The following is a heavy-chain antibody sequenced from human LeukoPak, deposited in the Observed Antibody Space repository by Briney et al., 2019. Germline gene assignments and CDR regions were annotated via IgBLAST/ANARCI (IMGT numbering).Heavy chain of an antibody. Sequence: ASVKVSCKTSGYIFTNYGISWVRQAPGQGLEWMGWISPNNGNTNYAQKVQGRVTMTTDTSTTTVYMEMRSLRSDDTAVYYCTRGPAVAATRGDYWGQGTLVTVSS. J-gene: IGHJ4*02. CDR3: TRGPAVAATRGDY. V-gene: IGHV1-18*01. CDR1: GYIFTNYG. CDR2: ISPNNGNT. D-gene: IGHD6-19*01.